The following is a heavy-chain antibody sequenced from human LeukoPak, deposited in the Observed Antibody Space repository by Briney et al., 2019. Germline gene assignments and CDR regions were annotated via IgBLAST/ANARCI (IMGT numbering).Heavy chain of an antibody. J-gene: IGHJ3*02. CDR3: TRGLSGWYSHDAFDI. CDR2: IRSKAYGGTT. Sequence: PGGSLRLSCAASGFTFGDYAMSWVRQAPGKGLEWVGFIRSKAYGGTTEYAASVKGRFTISRDDSKSIAYLQMNSLKTEDTAVYYCTRGLSGWYSHDAFDIWGQGTMVTVSS. D-gene: IGHD6-19*01. V-gene: IGHV3-49*04. CDR1: GFTFGDYA.